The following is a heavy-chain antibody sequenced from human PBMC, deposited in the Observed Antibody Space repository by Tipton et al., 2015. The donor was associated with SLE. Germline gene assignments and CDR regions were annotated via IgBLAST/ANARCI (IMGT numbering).Heavy chain of an antibody. J-gene: IGHJ3*02. CDR3: ATSDYGDYRESTFNI. CDR2: IFYSGST. Sequence: LRLSCSVSSGSISSFYWSWIRQPPGKGLEWIGYIFYSGSTNYNPSLKSRVTISVDTSKNQFSLKLTSVTSADTAVYYCATSDYGDYRESTFNIWGQGTMVTVSS. CDR1: SGSISSFY. D-gene: IGHD4-17*01. V-gene: IGHV4-59*01.